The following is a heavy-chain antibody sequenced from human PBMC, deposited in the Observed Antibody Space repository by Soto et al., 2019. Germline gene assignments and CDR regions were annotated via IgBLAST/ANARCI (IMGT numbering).Heavy chain of an antibody. Sequence: PGGSASLSPAAAGFTFNSYAMDWAREAAGKGLEYVSAISSNGGSTYYANSVKGRFTISRDNSKNTLYLQMGSLRAEDMAVYYCARGSPYSGYVGYLDYWGQGTLVTVSS. V-gene: IGHV3-64*01. CDR1: GFTFNSYA. J-gene: IGHJ4*02. D-gene: IGHD5-12*01. CDR2: ISSNGGST. CDR3: ARGSPYSGYVGYLDY.